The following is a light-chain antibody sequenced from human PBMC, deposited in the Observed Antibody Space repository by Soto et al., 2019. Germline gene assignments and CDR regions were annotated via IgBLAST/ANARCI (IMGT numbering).Light chain of an antibody. Sequence: GVRVTITCRTSQDMSSYLAWYQQKPGKAPQLLISAASTLQSGVPSRFSGSGSGTEFTLTISSLQPEDFATYYCQQLKSYPLSFGGGTKVEI. CDR3: QQLKSYPLS. CDR1: QDMSSY. V-gene: IGKV1-9*01. J-gene: IGKJ4*01. CDR2: AAS.